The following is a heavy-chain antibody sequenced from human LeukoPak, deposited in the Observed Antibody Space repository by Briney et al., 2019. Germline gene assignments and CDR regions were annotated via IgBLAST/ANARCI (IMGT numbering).Heavy chain of an antibody. CDR1: GGSFSGYY. CDR2: INHSGST. J-gene: IGHJ3*02. Sequence: SETLSLTCAVYGGSFSGYYWSWIRQPPGKGLEWIGEINHSGSTNYNPSLKSRVTLSVDTSKNQFSLKLSSVTAADTAVYYCARVGDIYYFDAFDIWGQGTMVTVSS. V-gene: IGHV4-34*01. D-gene: IGHD2-21*02. CDR3: ARVGDIYYFDAFDI.